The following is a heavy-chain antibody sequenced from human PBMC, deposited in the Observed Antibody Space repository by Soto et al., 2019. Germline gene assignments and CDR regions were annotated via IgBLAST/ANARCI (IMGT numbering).Heavy chain of an antibody. Sequence: EVQLLESGGGLVQPGGSLRLSCAASGFTFSNYAMKWVRQAPGKGLEWVSVIGSGGDGIHYADSVEGRFTISRDNSKNTVNLQMNSVRAEDTAVYYCATYGQHLMDYWGQGTLVTVSS. CDR1: GFTFSNYA. J-gene: IGHJ4*02. CDR3: ATYGQHLMDY. CDR2: IGSGGDGI. D-gene: IGHD4-17*01. V-gene: IGHV3-23*01.